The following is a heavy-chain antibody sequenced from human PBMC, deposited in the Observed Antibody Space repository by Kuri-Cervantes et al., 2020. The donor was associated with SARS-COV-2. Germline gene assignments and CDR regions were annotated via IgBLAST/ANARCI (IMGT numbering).Heavy chain of an antibody. D-gene: IGHD3-10*01. V-gene: IGHV3-66*01. CDR3: ARGYPPMVRGVIIKGIGY. CDR1: EFTVVGNY. J-gene: IGHJ4*02. CDR2: IYSGDGGAT. Sequence: GGSLRLSCEASEFTVVGNYMSWVRQAPGKGLEWVSLIYSGDGGATYYSDSVKGRFTVSRDNSKNTLYLQMNSLRVEDTAVYYCARGYPPMVRGVIIKGIGYWGQGTLVTVSS.